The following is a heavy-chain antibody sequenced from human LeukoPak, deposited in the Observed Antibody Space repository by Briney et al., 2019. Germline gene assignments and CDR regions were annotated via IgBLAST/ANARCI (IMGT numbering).Heavy chain of an antibody. V-gene: IGHV3-21*01. Sequence: GGSLRLSCAASGFSFSDYSMTWVRRGPGKGLEWVSSISSSSTYIHYADSLKGRCTISRDNGKNYLYLQMSSRRAEAQPVYYCARDHHFSHSGMGFVPGGEGTRDTVP. CDR2: ISSSSTYI. CDR3: ARDHHFSHSGMGFVP. CDR1: GFSFSDYS. J-gene: IGHJ5*02. D-gene: IGHD3-10*01.